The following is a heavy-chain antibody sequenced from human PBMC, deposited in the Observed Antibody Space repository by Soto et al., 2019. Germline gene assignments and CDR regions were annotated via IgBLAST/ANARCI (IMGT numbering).Heavy chain of an antibody. Sequence: QVQLVESGGGVVQPGRSLRLSCAASGFTFSSYAMHWVRQAPGKGLEWVAVISYDGSNKYYADSVKGRFTISRDNSKNTXXLXRXXLRAEDTAVYYCARDPDYDFWSGYYRGYYYYGMDVWGQGTTVTVSS. D-gene: IGHD3-3*01. CDR1: GFTFSSYA. J-gene: IGHJ6*02. CDR3: ARDPDYDFWSGYYRGYYYYGMDV. V-gene: IGHV3-30-3*01. CDR2: ISYDGSNK.